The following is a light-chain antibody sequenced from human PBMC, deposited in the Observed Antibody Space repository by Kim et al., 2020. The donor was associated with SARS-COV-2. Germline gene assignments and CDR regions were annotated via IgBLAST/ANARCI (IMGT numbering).Light chain of an antibody. V-gene: IGKV3-15*01. CDR3: QQYNNWPPLT. CDR1: QSVSSN. J-gene: IGKJ4*01. CDR2: GAS. Sequence: PGERATPSCRASQSVSSNLAWYQQKPGQAPRLLIYGASTRATGIPARFSGSGSGTEFTLTISSLQSEDFAVYYCQQYNNWPPLTFGGGTKVDIK.